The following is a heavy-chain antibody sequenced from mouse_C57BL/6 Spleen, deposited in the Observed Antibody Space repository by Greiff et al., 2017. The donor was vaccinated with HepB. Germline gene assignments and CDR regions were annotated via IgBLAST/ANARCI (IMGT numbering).Heavy chain of an antibody. CDR1: GYSFTSYY. J-gene: IGHJ2*01. CDR3: ARGVYYGSFDY. Sequence: VKLMESGPELVKPGASVKISCKASGYSFTSYYIHWVKQRPGQGLEWIGWIYPGSGNTKYNEKFKGKATLTADTSSSTAYMQLSSLTSEDSAVYYCARGVYYGSFDYWGQGTTLTVSS. V-gene: IGHV1-66*01. CDR2: IYPGSGNT. D-gene: IGHD2-2*01.